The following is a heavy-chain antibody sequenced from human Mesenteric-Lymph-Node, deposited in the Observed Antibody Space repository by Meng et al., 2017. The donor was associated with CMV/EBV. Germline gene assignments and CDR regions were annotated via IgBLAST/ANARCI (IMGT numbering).Heavy chain of an antibody. CDR2: IRSDGSDE. CDR1: GFTFSSHG. D-gene: IGHD2-15*01. CDR3: AKGWWELLEPTYDYDMDV. Sequence: GESLKISCAASGFTFSSHGMLWVRQAPGKGLEWVSFIRSDGSDEYYADSVKGRFTISRDNSKNTLYLQMNSLRAEDTAVYHCAKGWWELLEPTYDYDMDVWGQGTTVTVSS. J-gene: IGHJ6*02. V-gene: IGHV3-30*02.